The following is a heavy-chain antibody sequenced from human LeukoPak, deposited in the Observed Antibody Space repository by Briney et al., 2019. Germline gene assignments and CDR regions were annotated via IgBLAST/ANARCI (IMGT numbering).Heavy chain of an antibody. CDR1: GGTFSSYA. J-gene: IGHJ4*02. V-gene: IGHV1-69*06. CDR3: ARGGIAAAGTSVDY. Sequence: SVKVSCKASGGTFSSYAISWVRQAPGQGLEWMGGIIPIFGTANYAQKFQGRVTITADKSTSTAYMELSSLRSEDTAVYYCARGGIAAAGTSVDYWGQGTLVTFSS. D-gene: IGHD6-13*01. CDR2: IIPIFGTA.